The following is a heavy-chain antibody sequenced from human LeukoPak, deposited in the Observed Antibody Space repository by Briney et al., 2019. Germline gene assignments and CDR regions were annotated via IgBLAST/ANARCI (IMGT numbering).Heavy chain of an antibody. CDR3: AKDYYGSGSYYFGYYMDV. V-gene: IGHV3-7*03. Sequence: GGSLRLSCVASGLTFSSYWMSWVRQAPGKGLEWVANIKQDGGEKYYVDSVVGRFTISRDNSKNTLYLQMNSLRAEDTAVYYCAKDYYGSGSYYFGYYMDVWGKGTTVTVSS. CDR1: GLTFSSYW. D-gene: IGHD3-10*01. CDR2: IKQDGGEK. J-gene: IGHJ6*03.